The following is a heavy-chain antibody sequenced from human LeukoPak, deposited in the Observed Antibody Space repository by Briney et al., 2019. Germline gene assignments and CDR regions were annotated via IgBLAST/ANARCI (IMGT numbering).Heavy chain of an antibody. CDR2: IIPIFGTA. CDR3: ARSPNDYGDYVGYYFDY. J-gene: IGHJ4*02. CDR1: GGTFSSYA. V-gene: IGHV1-69*05. Sequence: SVKVSCKASGGTFSSYAISWVRQAPGQGLEWMGGIIPIFGTANYAQKFQGRFTITTDESTSTAYMELSSLRSEDTAVYYCARSPNDYGDYVGYYFDYWGQGTLVTVSS. D-gene: IGHD4-17*01.